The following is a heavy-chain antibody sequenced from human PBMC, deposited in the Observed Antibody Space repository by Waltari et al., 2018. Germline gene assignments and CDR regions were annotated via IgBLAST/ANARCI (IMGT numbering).Heavy chain of an antibody. D-gene: IGHD4-17*01. CDR3: ARGRAYGAKGAFDI. CDR1: GGSFSGYY. Sequence: QVQLQQWGAGLLKPSATLSLTCAVYGGSFSGYYWSWIRQPPGKGLEWIGEINHSGSTNYNPSLKSRVTISVDTSKNQFSLKLSSVTAADTAVYYCARGRAYGAKGAFDIWGQGTMVTVSS. V-gene: IGHV4-34*01. CDR2: INHSGST. J-gene: IGHJ3*02.